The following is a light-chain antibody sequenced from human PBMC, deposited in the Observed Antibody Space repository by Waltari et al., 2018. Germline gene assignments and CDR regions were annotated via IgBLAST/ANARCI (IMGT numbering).Light chain of an antibody. Sequence: QSVLTQPPSVSAAPGQQVNVSCSGSSSNIGKNYVSWYQQLQGSAPTLLIYDNDKRPSGIPDRLSGSKSGTSATLGITGLQTGDEADYYCGTWDSSLSLYVFGTGTKVTVL. CDR3: GTWDSSLSLYV. J-gene: IGLJ1*01. V-gene: IGLV1-51*01. CDR1: SSNIGKNY. CDR2: DND.